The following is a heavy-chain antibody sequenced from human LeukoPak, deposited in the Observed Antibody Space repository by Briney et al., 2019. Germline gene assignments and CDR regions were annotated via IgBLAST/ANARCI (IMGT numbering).Heavy chain of an antibody. V-gene: IGHV4-34*01. J-gene: IGHJ5*02. Sequence: SETLSLTCAVYGGSFSGYYWSWIRQPPGKGLEWIGEINHSGSTNYNPSPKSRVTISVDTSKNQFSLKLSSVTAADTAVYYCASTCSGYVGAPFDPWGQETLVTVSS. D-gene: IGHD5-12*01. CDR2: INHSGST. CDR1: GGSFSGYY. CDR3: ASTCSGYVGAPFDP.